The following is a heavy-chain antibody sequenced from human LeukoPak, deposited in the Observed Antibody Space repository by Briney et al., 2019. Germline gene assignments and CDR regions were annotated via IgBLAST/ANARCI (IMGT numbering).Heavy chain of an antibody. V-gene: IGHV1-18*01. CDR3: ARDRDYEGEFGY. Sequence: ASVKVSCKASGYTFTSYGISWVRQAPGQGLEWMGWISAYNGNTNYAQKLQGRVTMTTDTSASTAYMELRSLRSDDTAVYYCARDRDYEGEFGYWGQGTLVTVSS. D-gene: IGHD4-17*01. J-gene: IGHJ4*02. CDR2: ISAYNGNT. CDR1: GYTFTSYG.